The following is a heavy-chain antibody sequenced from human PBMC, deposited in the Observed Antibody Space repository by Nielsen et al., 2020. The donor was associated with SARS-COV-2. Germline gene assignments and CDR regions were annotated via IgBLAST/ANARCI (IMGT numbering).Heavy chain of an antibody. J-gene: IGHJ6*02. Sequence: GSLRLSCTVSGGSVSSGSYYWSWIRQPPGKGLEWIGYIYYSGSTNYNPSLKSRVTISVDTSKNQFSLKLSSVTAADTAVYYCARDPQYYDILTGYYHYGMDVWGQGTTVTVSS. CDR3: ARDPQYYDILTGYYHYGMDV. D-gene: IGHD3-9*01. CDR2: IYYSGST. CDR1: GGSVSSGSYY. V-gene: IGHV4-61*01.